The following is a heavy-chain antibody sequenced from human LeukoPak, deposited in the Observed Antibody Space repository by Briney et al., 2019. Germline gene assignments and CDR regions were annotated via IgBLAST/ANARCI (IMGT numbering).Heavy chain of an antibody. CDR2: IKQDGSEK. Sequence: GGSLRLSCAASGFTLSSYWMSWVRLAPGKGLEWVANIKQDGSEKYSVDSVRGRFTISRDNAKNSLYLQMNSLRAEDTAVYYCARGALGIAAAGIDFDYWGQGTLVTVSS. CDR3: ARGALGIAAAGIDFDY. V-gene: IGHV3-7*03. J-gene: IGHJ4*02. CDR1: GFTLSSYW. D-gene: IGHD6-13*01.